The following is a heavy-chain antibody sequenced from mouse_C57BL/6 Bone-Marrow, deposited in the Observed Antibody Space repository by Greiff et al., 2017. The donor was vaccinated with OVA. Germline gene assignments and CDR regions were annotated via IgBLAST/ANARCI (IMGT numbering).Heavy chain of an antibody. Sequence: VQLVESGPGLVAPSQSLSITCTVSGFSLTSYAISWVRQPPGQGLEWLGVIWPGGGTNYNSAHKSRVSISKDNTKCKVFLKMISLQTDDTAVYDCARNDGSNSPLFDYWGQGTTLTVSS. V-gene: IGHV2-9-1*01. CDR1: GFSLTSYA. CDR3: ARNDGSNSPLFDY. J-gene: IGHJ2*01. CDR2: IWPGGGT. D-gene: IGHD1-1*01.